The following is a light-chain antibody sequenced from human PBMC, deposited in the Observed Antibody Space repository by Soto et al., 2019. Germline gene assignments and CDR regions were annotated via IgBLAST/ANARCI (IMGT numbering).Light chain of an antibody. CDR2: DVS. J-gene: IGLJ3*02. Sequence: QSVLTQPASVSGSPGQSITISCTGTSSDVGAYDYVSWYQQHPGNAPKLLISDVSKRPSGVSNRFSGSKSGNTASLTISGLQDEDEADYYCSSYTTSTTVVFGGGTKLTVL. V-gene: IGLV2-14*01. CDR3: SSYTTSTTVV. CDR1: SSDVGAYDY.